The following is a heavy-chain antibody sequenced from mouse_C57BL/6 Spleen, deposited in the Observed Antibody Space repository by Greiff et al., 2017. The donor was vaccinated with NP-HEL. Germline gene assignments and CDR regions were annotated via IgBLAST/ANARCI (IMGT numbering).Heavy chain of an antibody. J-gene: IGHJ3*01. CDR1: GYTFTSYW. CDR3: ASGGGSQGFAY. D-gene: IGHD1-1*02. V-gene: IGHV1-52*01. CDR2: IDPSDSET. Sequence: QVQLQQPGAELVRPGSSVKLSCKASGYTFTSYWMHWVKQRPIQGLEWIGNIDPSDSETHYNQKFKDKATLTVDKSSSTAYMQLSSLTSEDSAVYYCASGGGSQGFAYWGQGTLVTVSA.